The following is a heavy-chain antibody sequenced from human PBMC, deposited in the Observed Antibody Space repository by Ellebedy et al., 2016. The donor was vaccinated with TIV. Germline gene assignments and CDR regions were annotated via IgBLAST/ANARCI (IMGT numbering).Heavy chain of an antibody. J-gene: IGHJ6*02. CDR3: ARVEQWLASDYYYGMDV. CDR1: GYTFTGYY. V-gene: IGHV1-2*02. CDR2: INPNSGGT. D-gene: IGHD6-19*01. Sequence: ASVKVSCKASGYTFTGYYMHWVRQAPGQGLEWMGWINPNSGGTNYAQKFQGRVTMTRDTSISTAYMELSRLRSDDTAVYYCARVEQWLASDYYYGMDVWGQGTTATVTS.